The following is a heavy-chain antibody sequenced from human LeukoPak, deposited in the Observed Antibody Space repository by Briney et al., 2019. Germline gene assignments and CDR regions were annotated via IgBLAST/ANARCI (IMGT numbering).Heavy chain of an antibody. V-gene: IGHV3-73*01. D-gene: IGHD1-7*01. J-gene: IGHJ5*02. CDR2: IRSKANSYAT. Sequence: PGGSLRLSCAASGFTFSGSAMHWVRQASGKGLEWVGRIRSKANSYATAYAASVKGRFTISRDDSKNTAYLQMNSLKTEDTAVYYCTRVEISKYNWNYETWFDPWGQGTLVTVSS. CDR1: GFTFSGSA. CDR3: TRVEISKYNWNYETWFDP.